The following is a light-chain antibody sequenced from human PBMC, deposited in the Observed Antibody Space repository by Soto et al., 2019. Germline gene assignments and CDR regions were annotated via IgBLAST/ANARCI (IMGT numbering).Light chain of an antibody. Sequence: QSVLTQPASVSGSPGQSITISCTGTSSDVGGYNYVSWYQQHPGKAPKLMIYDVSNRPSGVSNRFSGSKSGNTPSLTISGVQSEAEADYYCSSYTSSSTLVVFGGGTELAVL. CDR1: SSDVGGYNY. CDR3: SSYTSSSTLVV. V-gene: IGLV2-14*01. CDR2: DVS. J-gene: IGLJ2*01.